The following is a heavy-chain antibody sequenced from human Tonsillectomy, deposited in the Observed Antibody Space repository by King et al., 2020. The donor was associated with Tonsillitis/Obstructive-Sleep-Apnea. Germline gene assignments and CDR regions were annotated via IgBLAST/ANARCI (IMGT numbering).Heavy chain of an antibody. CDR2: INHSGST. CDR3: AHQEQHVYLRRYYYYMDV. D-gene: IGHD6-6*01. Sequence: VQLQQWGAGLLKPSETLSLTCAVYGGSFSGYYWSWIRQPPGKGLEWIGEINHSGSTNYNPSLKSRVTITVDTSKNQFSLTLSSVTAADTAVYYCAHQEQHVYLRRYYYYMDVWGKGTTVTVSS. V-gene: IGHV4-34*01. CDR1: GGSFSGYY. J-gene: IGHJ6*03.